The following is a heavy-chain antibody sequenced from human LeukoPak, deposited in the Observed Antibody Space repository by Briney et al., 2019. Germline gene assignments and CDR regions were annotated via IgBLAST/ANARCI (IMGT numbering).Heavy chain of an antibody. J-gene: IGHJ4*02. V-gene: IGHV4-4*07. D-gene: IGHD4-11*01. CDR1: GGSISSYY. CDR2: IYTSGST. CDR3: AREWGATTVTQIDY. Sequence: SETLSLTCTVSGGSISSYYWSWIRQPAGKGLEWIGRIYTSGSTNYNPSLKSPVTMSVDTSKNQFSLKLSSVTAADTAVYYCAREWGATTVTQIDYWGQGTLVTVSS.